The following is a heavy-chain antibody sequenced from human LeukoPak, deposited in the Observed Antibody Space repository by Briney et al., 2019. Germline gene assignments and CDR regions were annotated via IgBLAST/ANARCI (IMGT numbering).Heavy chain of an antibody. J-gene: IGHJ5*02. CDR1: GYAVTSYG. Sequence: ASVKVSCKASGYAVTSYGISWVRQAPGQGLEWMGWISAYNGNTNYAQKLQGRVTMTTDTSTSTAYMELRSLRSDDTAVYYCARDVSCGGDCPNWFDPWGQGTLVTVSS. CDR3: ARDVSCGGDCPNWFDP. CDR2: ISAYNGNT. V-gene: IGHV1-18*01. D-gene: IGHD2-21*01.